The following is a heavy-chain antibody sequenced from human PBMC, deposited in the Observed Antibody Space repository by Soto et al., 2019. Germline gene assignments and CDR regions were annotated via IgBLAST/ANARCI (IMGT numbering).Heavy chain of an antibody. CDR3: ATTRSYSWDRPFDY. D-gene: IGHD3-16*02. V-gene: IGHV1-18*04. CDR1: GYTFVTYG. Sequence: GASVKVSCKSSGYTFVTYGITWVRQAPGQDLEWLGWISLYNDETRYAQNLQGRATLTRDTATSTVYMELTSLTPDDTAVYYCATTRSYSWDRPFDYWGQGTLVTVSS. CDR2: ISLYNDET. J-gene: IGHJ4*01.